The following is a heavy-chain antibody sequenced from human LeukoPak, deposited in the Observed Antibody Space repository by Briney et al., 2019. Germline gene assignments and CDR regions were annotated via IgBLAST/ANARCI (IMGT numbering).Heavy chain of an antibody. V-gene: IGHV4-59*01. CDR1: GGSISSYY. D-gene: IGHD3-10*01. CDR3: ARCFRHYYGSGSLIGLDV. CDR2: IYYSGST. J-gene: IGHJ6*02. Sequence: ASETLSLTCTVSGGSISSYYWSWIRQPPGKGLEWIGYIYYSGSTDYNPSLKSRVTISVDTSKNQFSLKLSSVAAADTAVYYCARCFRHYYGSGSLIGLDVWGQGTTVTVSS.